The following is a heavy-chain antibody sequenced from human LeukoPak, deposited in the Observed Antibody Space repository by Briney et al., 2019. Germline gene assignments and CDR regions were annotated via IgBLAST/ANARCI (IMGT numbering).Heavy chain of an antibody. D-gene: IGHD2-15*01. CDR3: ARENSAPFDY. CDR1: GLTFSSYS. J-gene: IGHJ4*02. Sequence: GGSLRLSCAASGLTFSSYSMNWVRPAPGKGLEWVSSISSSSSYIYYGDSVKGRFTISRDNAKNSLYLQMNSLRAEDTAVYYCARENSAPFDYWGQGTLVTVSS. CDR2: ISSSSSYI. V-gene: IGHV3-21*01.